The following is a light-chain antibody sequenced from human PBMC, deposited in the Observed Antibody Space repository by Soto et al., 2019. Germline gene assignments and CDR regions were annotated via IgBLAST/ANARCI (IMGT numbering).Light chain of an antibody. CDR3: QQYDSYPLT. Sequence: EIVLTQSPGTLSLSPGERATFSCRASQSVSSNYLAWYQQKPGQAPRLLIYGAFKRATGIPDRFSGSGSGTEFTLTISSLQPEDFATYYCQQYDSYPLTFGGGTRVEIK. V-gene: IGKV3-20*01. J-gene: IGKJ4*01. CDR1: QSVSSNY. CDR2: GAF.